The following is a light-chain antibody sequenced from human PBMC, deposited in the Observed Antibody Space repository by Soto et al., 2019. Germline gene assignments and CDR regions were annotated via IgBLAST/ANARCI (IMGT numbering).Light chain of an antibody. CDR3: LQYNAFPWT. J-gene: IGKJ1*01. CDR2: DAS. Sequence: DIPMTQSPSAMSASVGDSVSITCRASQGISSYLAWFQQKPGKVPKRLIYDASTLQTGVPSRFYGSGSGTAFTLTISSLQPEDFATYYCLQYNAFPWTFGQGTKVEVK. V-gene: IGKV1-17*03. CDR1: QGISSY.